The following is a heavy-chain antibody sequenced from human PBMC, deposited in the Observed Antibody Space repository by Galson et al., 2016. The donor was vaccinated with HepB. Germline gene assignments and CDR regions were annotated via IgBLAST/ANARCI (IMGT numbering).Heavy chain of an antibody. V-gene: IGHV3-15*01. J-gene: IGHJ4*02. CDR1: GFPFSSFW. CDR2: IRIKSDGETT. Sequence: SLRLSCAASGFPFSSFWMNWVRQAPGKGLEWVGRIRIKSDGETTDYSAPVNGRFSISRDDSKNTLYLQMNGLKTEDTAVYYRTTENWWRFHDWVQGTLVTVSS. CDR3: TTENWWRFHD. D-gene: IGHD2-8*02.